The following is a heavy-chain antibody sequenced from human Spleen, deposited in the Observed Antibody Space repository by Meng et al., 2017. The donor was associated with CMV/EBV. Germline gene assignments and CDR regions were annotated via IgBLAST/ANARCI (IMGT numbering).Heavy chain of an antibody. J-gene: IGHJ6*02. CDR1: GGSFSGYY. Sequence: SETLSLTCAVYGGSFSGYYWSWIRQPPGKGLEWIGEINRSGSTNYNPSLKSRVTISVDTSKNQFSLKLSSVTAADTAVYYCARDTGTTPSLPYGMDVWGQGTTVTVSS. V-gene: IGHV4-34*01. CDR3: ARDTGTTPSLPYGMDV. D-gene: IGHD1-1*01. CDR2: INRSGST.